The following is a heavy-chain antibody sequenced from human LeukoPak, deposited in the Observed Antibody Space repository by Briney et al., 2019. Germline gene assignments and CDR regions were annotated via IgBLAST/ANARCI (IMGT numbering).Heavy chain of an antibody. Sequence: GGSLRLSCAASGVTVSSSYLTRVRQAPGKGLEWVSVIYSRGITYHADSVKGRFTMSTDSSKNTVYLQMNSLRDDDTAVYYCATARGSTLWGGFRDYYGMEVWGQGTTVTVSS. J-gene: IGHJ6*02. CDR3: ATARGSTLWGGFRDYYGMEV. D-gene: IGHD2-2*01. CDR1: GVTVSSSY. CDR2: IYSRGIT. V-gene: IGHV3-53*01.